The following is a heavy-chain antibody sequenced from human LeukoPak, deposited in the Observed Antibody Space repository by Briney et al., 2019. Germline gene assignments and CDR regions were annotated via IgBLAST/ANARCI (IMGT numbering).Heavy chain of an antibody. CDR1: GYTFTSYG. Sequence: GASVKVSCKASGYTFTSYGISWVRQAPGQGLEWMGWISAYNGNTNYAQTFQGRVTMTTDTSTSTVYMDLRSLRSDDTAVYYCARVEIAVAADYYYYMDVWGKGTTVTISS. CDR2: ISAYNGNT. J-gene: IGHJ6*03. CDR3: ARVEIAVAADYYYYMDV. D-gene: IGHD6-19*01. V-gene: IGHV1-18*01.